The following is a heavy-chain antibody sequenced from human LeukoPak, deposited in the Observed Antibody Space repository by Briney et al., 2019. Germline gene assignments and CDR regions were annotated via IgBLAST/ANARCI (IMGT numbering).Heavy chain of an antibody. D-gene: IGHD2-2*01. V-gene: IGHV3-9*01. CDR1: GFTFDDYA. Sequence: PGRSLRLSCAASGFTFDDYAMHWVRQAPGKGLEWVSGISWNSGSIGYADSVKGRFTISRDNAKNSLYLQMNSLRAEDTALYYCAKDLEYQLSSGVDYWGQGTLVTVSS. J-gene: IGHJ4*02. CDR3: AKDLEYQLSSGVDY. CDR2: ISWNSGSI.